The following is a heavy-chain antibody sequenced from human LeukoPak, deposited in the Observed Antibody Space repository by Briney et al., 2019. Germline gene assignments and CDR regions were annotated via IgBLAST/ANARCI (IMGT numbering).Heavy chain of an antibody. D-gene: IGHD4-23*01. V-gene: IGHV3-20*04. CDR3: ARDYGGNSGFFDY. CDR2: ISWSGGTT. Sequence: PGGSLRLSCAASGFTFSSYSMNWVRQAPGKGLEWVSGISWSGGTTGYADSVKGRFSISRDNAKNSLYLQMNSLRAEDTALYYCARDYGGNSGFFDYWGQGTLVTVSS. CDR1: GFTFSSYS. J-gene: IGHJ4*02.